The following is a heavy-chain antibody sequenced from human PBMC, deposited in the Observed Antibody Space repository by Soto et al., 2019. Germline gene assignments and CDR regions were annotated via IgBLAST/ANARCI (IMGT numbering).Heavy chain of an antibody. D-gene: IGHD5-12*01. Sequence: QVQLVQSGDEVRKPGSSVKVSCKASGYIFVNYGIAWVRQAPGQGLEWMGWISPYIGNTHYASKVQGRLTMTTDTYTSTASMDLGSRTSADKAVYYCAMVDNDAPPTAQDVWGQGTTVTVSS. CDR2: ISPYIGNT. V-gene: IGHV1-18*01. CDR3: AMVDNDAPPTAQDV. J-gene: IGHJ6*02. CDR1: GYIFVNYG.